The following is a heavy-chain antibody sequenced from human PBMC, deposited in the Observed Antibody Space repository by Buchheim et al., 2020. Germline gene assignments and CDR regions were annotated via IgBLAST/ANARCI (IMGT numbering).Heavy chain of an antibody. V-gene: IGHV4-4*02. CDR3: ARAITMSP. CDR2: VYYSGST. D-gene: IGHD3-22*01. Sequence: QVQLQESGPGLVKPSGTLSLTCTVSGASISSNNWWSWVRQPPGKGLEWIGEVYYSGSTNYNPSLKSRLTISVDVSNNEFSLKLNSATAADTGVYYCARAITMSPWGQGTL. J-gene: IGHJ5*02. CDR1: GASISSNNW.